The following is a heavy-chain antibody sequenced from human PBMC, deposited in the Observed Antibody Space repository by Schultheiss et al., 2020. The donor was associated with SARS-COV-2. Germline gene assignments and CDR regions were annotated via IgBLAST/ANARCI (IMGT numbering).Heavy chain of an antibody. J-gene: IGHJ4*02. Sequence: GGSLRLSCAASGFTFSSYWMSWVRQAPGKGLEWVSVIYSGGSTYYADSVKGRFTISRDNSKNTLYLQMNSLRAEDTAVYYCARGEDSSSSQIVVWGQGTLVTVSS. CDR3: ARGEDSSSSQIVV. CDR1: GFTFSSYW. D-gene: IGHD6-6*01. CDR2: IYSGGST. V-gene: IGHV3-53*01.